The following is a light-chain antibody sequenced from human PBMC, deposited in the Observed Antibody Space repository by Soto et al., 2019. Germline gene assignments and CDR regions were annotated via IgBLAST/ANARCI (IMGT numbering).Light chain of an antibody. CDR3: QQSYRTPT. Sequence: IXXTQSXXSLSASVXXXXXXAXQASHDIRDHLNWYQQKPGKAPKLLIYGASTLQSGVPSRFSGSGSGTDYTLTISSLQPEDFATYYCQQSYRTPTLGQGTRLEI. CDR2: GAS. J-gene: IGKJ5*01. CDR1: HDIRDH. V-gene: IGKV1-39*01.